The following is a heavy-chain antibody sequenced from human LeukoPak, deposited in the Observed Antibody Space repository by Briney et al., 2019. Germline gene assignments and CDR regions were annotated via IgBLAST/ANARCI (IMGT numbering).Heavy chain of an antibody. Sequence: AGGSLRLSCAASGFTFSSYSMNWVRQAPGKGLEWVSSITSSSSYIYYADSVKGRFTISRDNAKNSLYLQMNSLRAEDTAVYYCASYRLGNSPPFDYWGQGTLVTVSS. J-gene: IGHJ4*02. D-gene: IGHD4-4*01. V-gene: IGHV3-21*01. CDR3: ASYRLGNSPPFDY. CDR1: GFTFSSYS. CDR2: ITSSSSYI.